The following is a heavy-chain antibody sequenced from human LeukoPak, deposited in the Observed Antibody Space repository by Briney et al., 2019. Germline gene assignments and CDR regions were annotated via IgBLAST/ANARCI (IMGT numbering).Heavy chain of an antibody. CDR2: ISGSGGST. D-gene: IGHD5-18*01. Sequence: GGSLRLSCAASGFTFSSYAMSWVRQAPGKGLEWVSAISGSGGSTYYADSVKGRFTISRDNSKNTLYQQMNSLRAEDTAVYCCANSPGYSYGPLDYWGQGTPVTVSS. J-gene: IGHJ4*02. CDR3: ANSPGYSYGPLDY. V-gene: IGHV3-23*01. CDR1: GFTFSSYA.